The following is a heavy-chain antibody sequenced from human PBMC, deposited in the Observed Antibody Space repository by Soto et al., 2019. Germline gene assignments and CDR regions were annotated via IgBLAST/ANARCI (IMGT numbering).Heavy chain of an antibody. V-gene: IGHV1-46*01. D-gene: IGHD3-10*01. J-gene: IGHJ6*02. CDR2: INPSGGST. CDR3: ARVAIIGSYYYYGMDV. Sequence: GASVKVSCKASGYTFTSYYMHWVRQAPGQGLEWMGIINPSGGSTSYAQKFQGRVTMTRDTSTSTVYMELSSLRSEDTAVYYCARVAIIGSYYYYGMDVWGQGTTVTVSS. CDR1: GYTFTSYY.